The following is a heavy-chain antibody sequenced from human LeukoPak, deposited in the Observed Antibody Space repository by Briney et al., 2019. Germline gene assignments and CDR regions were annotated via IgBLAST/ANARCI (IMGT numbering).Heavy chain of an antibody. V-gene: IGHV1-46*01. CDR1: GYTFTSYY. CDR2: INPSGGST. D-gene: IGHD1-26*01. J-gene: IGHJ4*02. Sequence: ASVNVSCKASGYTFTSYYMHWVRQAPGQGLEWTGIINPSGGSTSYAQKFQGRVTMTRDTSTSTVYMELSSLRSEDTAVYYCAREGGSYYDFGYWGQGTLVTVSS. CDR3: AREGGSYYDFGY.